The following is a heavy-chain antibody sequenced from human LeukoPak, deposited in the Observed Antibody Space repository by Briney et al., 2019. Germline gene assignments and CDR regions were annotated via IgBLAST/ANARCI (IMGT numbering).Heavy chain of an antibody. J-gene: IGHJ4*02. D-gene: IGHD4-17*01. Sequence: SETLSLTCTVSGGSISSSGYYWGWIRQPPGKGLEWIGSIFYSGSTYYNPSLKSRVTISLDTSKNQFSLKLSPVTAADTAVYYCARDLTGDYPFDYWGQGTLVTVSS. V-gene: IGHV4-39*07. CDR2: IFYSGST. CDR1: GGSISSSGYY. CDR3: ARDLTGDYPFDY.